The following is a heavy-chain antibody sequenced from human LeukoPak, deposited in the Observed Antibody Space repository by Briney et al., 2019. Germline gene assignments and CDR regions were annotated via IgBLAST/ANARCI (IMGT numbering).Heavy chain of an antibody. CDR3: ARGGSTDSIHSCGGNCCFLDY. V-gene: IGHV1-2*02. D-gene: IGHD2-21*02. Sequence: PGASVKVSCKASGYTFTGNHMHWVRQAPGQGLEWMGWINPNSGGTNYAQKFQGRVIMTRDTSISTAYMELSRLGSDDTAVYYCARGGSTDSIHSCGGNCCFLDYWGQGTLVTVSS. CDR2: INPNSGGT. J-gene: IGHJ4*02. CDR1: GYTFTGNH.